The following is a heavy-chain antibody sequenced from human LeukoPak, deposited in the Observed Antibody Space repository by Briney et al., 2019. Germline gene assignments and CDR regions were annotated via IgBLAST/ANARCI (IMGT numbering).Heavy chain of an antibody. CDR1: GYTFTGYY. V-gene: IGHV7-4-1*02. CDR3: ARGDWYCSGGSCYLEDWFDP. Sequence: ASVKVSCKASGYTFTGYYMHWVRQAPGQGLEWMGWINTNTGNPTYAQGFTGRFVFSLDTSVSTAYLQISSLKAEDTAVYYCARGDWYCSGGSCYLEDWFDPWGQGTLVTVSS. CDR2: INTNTGNP. J-gene: IGHJ5*02. D-gene: IGHD2-15*01.